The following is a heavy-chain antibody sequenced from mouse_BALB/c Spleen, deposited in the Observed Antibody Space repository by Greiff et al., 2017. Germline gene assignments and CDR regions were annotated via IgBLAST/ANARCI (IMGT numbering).Heavy chain of an antibody. CDR1: GFTFSSFG. Sequence: EVQGVESGGGLVQPGGSRKLSCAASGFTFSSFGMHWVRQAPEKGLEWVAYISSGSSTIYYADTVKGRFTISRDNPKNTLFLQMTSLRSEDTAMYYCARGGIYGNYAMDYWGQGTSVTVSS. CDR2: ISSGSSTI. V-gene: IGHV5-17*02. D-gene: IGHD2-1*01. CDR3: ARGGIYGNYAMDY. J-gene: IGHJ4*01.